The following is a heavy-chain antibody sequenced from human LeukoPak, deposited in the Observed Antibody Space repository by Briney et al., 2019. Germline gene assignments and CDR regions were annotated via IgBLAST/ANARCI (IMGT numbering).Heavy chain of an antibody. Sequence: GGSLRLSCAASGFTFSSYEMNWVRQAPGKGLEWVSYISSSGSTLYYADSVKGRFTISRDNAKNSLYLQMNSLRAEDTAVYYCARDIGSSSWGVYDPWGQGTLVTVSS. CDR1: GFTFSSYE. D-gene: IGHD6-13*01. V-gene: IGHV3-48*03. J-gene: IGHJ5*02. CDR3: ARDIGSSSWGVYDP. CDR2: ISSSGSTL.